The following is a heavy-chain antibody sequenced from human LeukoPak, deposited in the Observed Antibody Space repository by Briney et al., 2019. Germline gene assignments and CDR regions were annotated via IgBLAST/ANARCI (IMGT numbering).Heavy chain of an antibody. CDR2: IYHSGST. D-gene: IGHD6-19*01. J-gene: IGHJ4*02. V-gene: IGHV4-4*02. CDR1: GGSISSSKW. CDR3: AREGIAVAGTFAYFDY. Sequence: PSGTLSLTCAVSGGSISSSKWWSWVRQPPGKGLEWIGGIYHSGSTNYNPSLKSRVTISVDKSKNQFSLKLSSVPAADTAVYYCAREGIAVAGTFAYFDYWGQGTLVTVSS.